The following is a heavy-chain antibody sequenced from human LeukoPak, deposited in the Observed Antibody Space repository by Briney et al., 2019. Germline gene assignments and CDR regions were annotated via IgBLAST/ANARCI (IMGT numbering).Heavy chain of an antibody. CDR1: GGAISSGGYY. V-gene: IGHV4-31*03. J-gene: IGHJ5*01. Sequence: SQTLSLTGTVSGGAISSGGYYWSWIRQHPGKGLEWIGYIYFSGSTYYNPSLKGRVTISVDTSKNQFSLRLSSVAAADTAVYYCSREIAERGSNWFDSWGQGTLVTVSS. CDR3: SREIAERGSNWFDS. D-gene: IGHD1-26*01. CDR2: IYFSGST.